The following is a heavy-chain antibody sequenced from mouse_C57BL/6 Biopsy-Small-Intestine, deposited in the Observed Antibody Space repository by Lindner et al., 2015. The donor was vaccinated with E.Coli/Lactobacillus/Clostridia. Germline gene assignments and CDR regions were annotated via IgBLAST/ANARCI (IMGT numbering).Heavy chain of an antibody. Sequence: VKVSCKASGYIFTGYYMHWVRQAPGQGLEWMGRINPNSGDTNYAQKFQGRVTMTRDTSISTDYLELTRLRSDDTAVYYCAVEDLGSCSTTNCPFDPWGQGTLVTVSS. CDR2: INPNSGDT. D-gene: IGHD4-1*01. V-gene: IGHV1S130*01. J-gene: IGHJ3*01. CDR3: AVEDLGSCSTTNCPFDP. CDR1: GYIFTGYY.